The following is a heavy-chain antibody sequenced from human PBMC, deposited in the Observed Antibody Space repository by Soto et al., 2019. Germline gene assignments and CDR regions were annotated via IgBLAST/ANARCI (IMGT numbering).Heavy chain of an antibody. J-gene: IGHJ4*02. CDR1: GVSISSGNW. V-gene: IGHV4-4*02. D-gene: IGHD2-15*01. Sequence: SETLSLTCAVSGVSISSGNWWTWVRQSPQRGLEYIGEIFHDGTANYYPSFERRVAISVDTSKNQFSLKLTSVTAADTAIYFCARLVDDTRLNCIYSYFCGKGTLVTVSS. CDR3: ARLVDDTRLNCIYSYF. CDR2: IFHDGTA.